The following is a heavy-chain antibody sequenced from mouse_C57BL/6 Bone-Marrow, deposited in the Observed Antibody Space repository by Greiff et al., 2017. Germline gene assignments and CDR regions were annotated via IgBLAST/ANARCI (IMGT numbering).Heavy chain of an antibody. J-gene: IGHJ2*01. Sequence: QVQLQQSGAELMKPGASVKLSCKATGYTFTGYWIEWVKQRPGHGLEWIGEILPGSGSTNYNEKFKGKATFSADTSSNAAYMQLSSRTTEDSALYYGSRQLRLRRFIGYGDRGTTLTVTS. V-gene: IGHV1-9*01. CDR3: SRQLRLRRFIGY. CDR1: GYTFTGYW. CDR2: ILPGSGST. D-gene: IGHD3-2*02.